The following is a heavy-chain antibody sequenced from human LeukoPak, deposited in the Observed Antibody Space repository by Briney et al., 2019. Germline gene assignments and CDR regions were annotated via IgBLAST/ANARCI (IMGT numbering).Heavy chain of an antibody. D-gene: IGHD3-3*01. CDR3: ARARGFDDFWSWNYYYYMDV. Sequence: PSETLSLTCTVSGGSISSHYWSWIRQPPGKGLEWIGYIYYSGSTNYNPSLKSRVTISVATSMNQFSLKLSSVTAADTAVYYCARARGFDDFWSWNYYYYMDVWGKGTTVTVSS. J-gene: IGHJ6*03. CDR2: IYYSGST. CDR1: GGSISSHY. V-gene: IGHV4-59*11.